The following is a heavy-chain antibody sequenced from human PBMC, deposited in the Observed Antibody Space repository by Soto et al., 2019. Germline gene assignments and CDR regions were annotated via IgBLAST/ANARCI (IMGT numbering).Heavy chain of an antibody. V-gene: IGHV3-74*01. CDR2: INADGTST. CDR3: VKVLARGVGVPRFYFDS. D-gene: IGHD2-2*01. CDR1: GFTFSNSW. J-gene: IGHJ4*02. Sequence: HPGGSLRLSCAASGFTFSNSWMHWVRQVSGKGLEWVSRINADGTSTSYADSVKGRFTISRDNAKSTLYLHVNSLRAEDTAVYYCVKVLARGVGVPRFYFDSWGQGALVTVSS.